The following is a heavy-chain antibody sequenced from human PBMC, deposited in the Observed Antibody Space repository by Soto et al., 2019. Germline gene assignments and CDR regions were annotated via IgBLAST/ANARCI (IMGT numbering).Heavy chain of an antibody. Sequence: EVQLLESGGGLVQPGGSLRLSCAASGFTFSTYAMNWVRQAPGKGLEWVSAISGGGGSTYYADSVKGRVTISRDNSKNTFYLKMNGLRAEDTAVYYWAKVSRGALTFPDYYYYGRDVGGQGPRVTVSS. CDR3: AKVSRGALTFPDYYYYGRDV. CDR2: ISGGGGST. CDR1: GFTFSTYA. J-gene: IGHJ6*02. D-gene: IGHD3-10*01. V-gene: IGHV3-23*01.